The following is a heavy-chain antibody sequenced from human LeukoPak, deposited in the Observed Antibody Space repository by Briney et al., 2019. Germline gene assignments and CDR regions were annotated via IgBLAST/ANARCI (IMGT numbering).Heavy chain of an antibody. CDR2: IYTSGST. V-gene: IGHV4-61*02. D-gene: IGHD3-22*01. Sequence: SETLSLTCTVSGGSINSGNDYWSWIRQPAGKELEWIGRIYTSGSTNYNPSLKSRVTISVDTSKNQFSLKLSSVTAADTAVYYCARDSSYYYDSSGLDYWGQGTLVTVSS. J-gene: IGHJ4*02. CDR3: ARDSSYYYDSSGLDY. CDR1: GGSINSGNDY.